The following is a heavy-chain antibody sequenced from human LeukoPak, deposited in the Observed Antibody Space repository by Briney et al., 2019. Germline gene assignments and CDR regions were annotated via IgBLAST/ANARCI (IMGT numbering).Heavy chain of an antibody. CDR3: ARCGPDYYYYMDV. V-gene: IGHV4-39*01. Sequence: PSETLSLTCTVSGGSISRSSYYWGWIRQPPGKGLEWIGSIYYSGSTYYNPSLKSRVTISVDTSKNQFSLKLSSVTAADTAVYYCARCGPDYYYYMDVWGKGTTVTVSS. D-gene: IGHD2-21*01. CDR2: IYYSGST. J-gene: IGHJ6*03. CDR1: GGSISRSSYY.